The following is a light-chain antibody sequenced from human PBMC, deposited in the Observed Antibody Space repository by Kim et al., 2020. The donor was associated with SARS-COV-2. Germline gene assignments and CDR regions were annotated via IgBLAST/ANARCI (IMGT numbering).Light chain of an antibody. V-gene: IGKV3-20*01. CDR1: QTVSSSY. CDR3: QQYGTSPPT. CDR2: ATS. Sequence: LSPGEGATVSCRASQTVSSSYLAWYQQKPGQAPRLLIYATSRRATGIPDRFSGSGSGTDFTLTINRLEPEDFAVYYCQQYGTSPPTFGQGTKLEIK. J-gene: IGKJ2*01.